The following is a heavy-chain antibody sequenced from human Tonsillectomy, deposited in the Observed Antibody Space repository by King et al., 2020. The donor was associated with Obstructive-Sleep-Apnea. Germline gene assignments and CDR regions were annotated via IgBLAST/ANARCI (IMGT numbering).Heavy chain of an antibody. CDR2: IYSGGGT. J-gene: IGHJ4*02. CDR1: GFTVSTNY. Sequence: VQLVESGGGLVQPGGSLRLSCGASGFTVSTNYMSWVRQIPGKGLEWVSVIYSGGGTYYADSVKDRFTISRDNYKNMLYLQLNSLRVDDTAVYYCARITREAGYFDCWGQGTLVTVSS. V-gene: IGHV3-66*01. CDR3: ARITREAGYFDC. D-gene: IGHD1-14*01.